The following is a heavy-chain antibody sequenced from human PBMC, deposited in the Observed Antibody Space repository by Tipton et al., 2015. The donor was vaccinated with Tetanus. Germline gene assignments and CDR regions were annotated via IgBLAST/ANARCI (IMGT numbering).Heavy chain of an antibody. J-gene: IGHJ5*02. CDR3: ARDRGQQFVSDWFDP. V-gene: IGHV4-30-2*01. Sequence: TLSLTCTVSGGSINSPAYSWGWIRQPPGKGLEWIGYIYQSGSTSYNPSLATRVTITADKSKNQFSLNLRSVTAADTAVYYCARDRGQQFVSDWFDPWGQGTLVTVSS. CDR2: IYQSGST. CDR1: GGSINSPAYS. D-gene: IGHD6-6*01.